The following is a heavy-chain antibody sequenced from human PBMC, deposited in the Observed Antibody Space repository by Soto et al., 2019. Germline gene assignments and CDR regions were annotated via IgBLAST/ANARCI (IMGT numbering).Heavy chain of an antibody. CDR3: ARTYVSGKSSDY. CDR1: GYTFTSYG. Sequence: GASVKVCCKASGYTFTSYGISWVRQAPGQGLEWMGWITSYSGNTNYAQKFQGRVNMTTDTSTSTAYMELRSLRSDDTALYYCARTYVSGKSSDYWGQGTLVTVS. V-gene: IGHV1-18*01. CDR2: ITSYSGNT. J-gene: IGHJ4*02. D-gene: IGHD3-10*01.